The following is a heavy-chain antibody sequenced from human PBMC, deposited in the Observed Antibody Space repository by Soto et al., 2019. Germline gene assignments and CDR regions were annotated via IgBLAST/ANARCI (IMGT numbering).Heavy chain of an antibody. D-gene: IGHD1-26*01. Sequence: EVQVVESGGGLVKPGGSLRLSCNFTFSMYSMNWVRQAPGKGLECVASISSGSAFIKYADSVKGRFSISRDNAKNSVSLQMNSLRAEDTAMYYCTRDQGGSYDSWFDPWGRGTLVTVSS. CDR2: ISSGSAFI. CDR3: TRDQGGSYDSWFDP. J-gene: IGHJ5*02. V-gene: IGHV3-21*01. CDR1: TFSMYS.